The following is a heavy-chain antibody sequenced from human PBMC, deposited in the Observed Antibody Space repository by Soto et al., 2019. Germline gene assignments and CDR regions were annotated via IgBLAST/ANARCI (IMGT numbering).Heavy chain of an antibody. J-gene: IGHJ4*02. CDR1: GYSFPPNW. Sequence: GESLKLYCXGLGYSFPPNWLGWVRQLPPKTLAGMGMSNPADSDIKYSPSFQGKATISADKSISPVYLQWSSLQASDTAMYYCPRHSREEKGWTIRRLDYWGQGTLVTVSS. D-gene: IGHD2-2*01. V-gene: IGHV5-51*01. CDR2: SNPADSDI. CDR3: PRHSREEKGWTIRRLDY.